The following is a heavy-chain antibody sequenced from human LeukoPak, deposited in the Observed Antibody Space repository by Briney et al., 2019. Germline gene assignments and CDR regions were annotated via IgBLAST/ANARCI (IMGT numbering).Heavy chain of an antibody. V-gene: IGHV4-59*01. D-gene: IGHD5-12*01. CDR2: IYYSGST. J-gene: IGHJ4*02. CDR3: ARAGIVATSFFDY. Sequence: SGTLPLTCTVSAGSISSYYWSWIRQPPGEGLEWIGYIYYSGSTNYNSSLKIRVTISVDTSKNLFSLNLSSVTAADPAVYYCARAGIVATSFFDYWGQGSLVTVSS. CDR1: AGSISSYY.